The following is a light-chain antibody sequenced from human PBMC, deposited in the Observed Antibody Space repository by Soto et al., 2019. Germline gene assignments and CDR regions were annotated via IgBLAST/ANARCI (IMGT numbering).Light chain of an antibody. V-gene: IGKV3-15*01. CDR1: QSISNH. CDR3: QQYNNWPART. Sequence: EIVMTQSPVTLSVSPGERATLSCRASQSISNHVAWYQQKPGQAPRRLIYGASTRATGIPARFSGSGSGTEFTLTTSGLQSEDFAVYYCQQYNNWPARTFGQGTKLEIK. CDR2: GAS. J-gene: IGKJ2*01.